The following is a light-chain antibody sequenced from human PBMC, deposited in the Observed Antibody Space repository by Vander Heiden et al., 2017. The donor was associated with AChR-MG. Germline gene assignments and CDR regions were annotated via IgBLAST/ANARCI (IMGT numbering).Light chain of an antibody. J-gene: IGLJ1*01. Sequence: SYEPTQPPSVSVFPGQTASITCSGDKLGDKYACWYQQKPGQSPVLVIYQDSKRPSGSPERFSGSNSGNTATLTISGTQAMDEADYYCQAWDSSTGVFGTGTKVTVL. V-gene: IGLV3-1*01. CDR3: QAWDSSTGV. CDR2: QDS. CDR1: KLGDKY.